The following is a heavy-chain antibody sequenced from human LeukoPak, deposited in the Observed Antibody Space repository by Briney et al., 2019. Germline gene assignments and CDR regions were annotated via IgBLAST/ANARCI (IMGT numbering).Heavy chain of an antibody. CDR3: ARDRVGATEYFQH. J-gene: IGHJ1*01. V-gene: IGHV1-18*04. Sequence: ASVKVSCKASGYTFTGYYMHWVRQAPGQGLEWMGWISAYNGNTNYAQKLQGRVTMTTDTSTSTAYMELRSLRSDDTAVYYCARDRVGATEYFQHWGQGTLVTVSS. D-gene: IGHD1-26*01. CDR1: GYTFTGYY. CDR2: ISAYNGNT.